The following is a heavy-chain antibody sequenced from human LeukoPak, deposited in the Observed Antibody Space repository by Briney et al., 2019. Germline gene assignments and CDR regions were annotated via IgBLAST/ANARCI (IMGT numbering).Heavy chain of an antibody. Sequence: ASVKVSCKASGYTFTGYYMHWVRQAPGQGLEWMGWINPNSGGINYAQNFQGRVTMTRDTSISTAYMELSRLRSDDTALYYCARIGISARGTNFHHWGQGTLVTVPS. V-gene: IGHV1-2*02. CDR1: GYTFTGYY. CDR3: ARIGISARGTNFHH. D-gene: IGHD6-13*01. J-gene: IGHJ1*01. CDR2: INPNSGGI.